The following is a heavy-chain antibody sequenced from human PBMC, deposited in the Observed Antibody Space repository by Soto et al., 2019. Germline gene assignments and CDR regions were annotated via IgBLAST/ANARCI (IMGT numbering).Heavy chain of an antibody. D-gene: IGHD3-10*01. CDR3: ARSRVVRGVIISQPSDFDY. CDR1: GYSFTSYW. V-gene: IGHV5-51*01. Sequence: GESLKISCKGSGYSFTSYWIGWVRQMPGKGLEWMGIIYPGDSDTRYSPPFQGQVTISADKSISTAYLQWSSLKASDTAMYYCARSRVVRGVIISQPSDFDYWGQGTLVTVSS. J-gene: IGHJ4*02. CDR2: IYPGDSDT.